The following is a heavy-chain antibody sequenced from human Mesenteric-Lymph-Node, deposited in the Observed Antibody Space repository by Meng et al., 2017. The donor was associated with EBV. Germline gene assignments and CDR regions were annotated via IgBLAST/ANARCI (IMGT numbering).Heavy chain of an antibody. CDR2: INHLGST. Sequence: HVQLQESGPGLVKPSGTLSLTCAVSGDSISSSHWWSWVRQTPGKGLEWLGEINHLGSTYYNPSLKSRVSISVDTSKNQFSLKLSSVTAADTAVYYCARGGYCSSISCYVDYWGQGTLVTVSS. D-gene: IGHD2-2*01. CDR3: ARGGYCSSISCYVDY. V-gene: IGHV4-4*02. J-gene: IGHJ4*02. CDR1: GDSISSSHW.